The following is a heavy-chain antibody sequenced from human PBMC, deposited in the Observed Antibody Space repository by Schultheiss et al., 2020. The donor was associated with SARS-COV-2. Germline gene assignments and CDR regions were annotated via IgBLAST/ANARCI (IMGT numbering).Heavy chain of an antibody. D-gene: IGHD3-22*01. CDR3: TTANYYDSSGYYYFY. Sequence: GGSLRLSCAASGFTFSNAWMSWVRQAPGKGLEWVGRIKSKTDGGTTDYAAPVKGRFTISRDDSKNTLYLQMNSLKTEDTAVYYCTTANYYDSSGYYYFYWGQGTLVTVSS. J-gene: IGHJ4*02. CDR2: IKSKTDGGTT. V-gene: IGHV3-15*01. CDR1: GFTFSNAW.